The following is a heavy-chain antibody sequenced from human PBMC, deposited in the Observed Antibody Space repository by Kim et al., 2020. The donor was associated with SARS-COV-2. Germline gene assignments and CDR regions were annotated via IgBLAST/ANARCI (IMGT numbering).Heavy chain of an antibody. CDR3: TVGLGKTDTDF. V-gene: IGHV3-15*01. CDR2: IKTKSRGATT. Sequence: GGSLRLSCAASGVSLSDVWVSWVRQAPGTGLEWLGIIKTKSRGATTEYATPAKARFTISREDSKTKLYLHMNALRTEDTAVCFFTVGLGKTDTDFWCQGTLVTVSS. J-gene: IGHJ4*02. D-gene: IGHD7-27*01. CDR1: GVSLSDVW.